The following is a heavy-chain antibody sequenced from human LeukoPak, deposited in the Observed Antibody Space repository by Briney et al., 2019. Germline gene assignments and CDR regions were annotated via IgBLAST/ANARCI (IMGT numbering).Heavy chain of an antibody. CDR1: GGSFSGYY. D-gene: IGHD6-19*01. CDR3: ARGFIAVAAPGWFDP. J-gene: IGHJ5*02. V-gene: IGHV4-34*01. CDR2: INHSGST. Sequence: PSETLSLTCAVYGGSFSGYYWSWIRQPPGKGLEWIGEINHSGSTNYNPSLKSRVTISLDTSKNQFSLKLGSVTAADTAVYYCARGFIAVAAPGWFDPWGQGTLVTVSS.